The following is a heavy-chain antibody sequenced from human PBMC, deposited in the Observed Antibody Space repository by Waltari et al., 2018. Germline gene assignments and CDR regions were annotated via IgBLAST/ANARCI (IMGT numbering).Heavy chain of an antibody. CDR2: FYYSGST. D-gene: IGHD2-21*02. Sequence: QLLLQESGPRLVKPSETLSLTCSVSGASISSNGFYWGWIRQPPGKGLEWIGTFYYSGSTYYNPSLKSRVTISVDTSKNQFSLTLNSVSAADTATYFCASQDLHGDFYRTDVFDFWGRGTSVTVSS. CDR1: GASISSNGFY. J-gene: IGHJ6*01. V-gene: IGHV4-39*01. CDR3: ASQDLHGDFYRTDVFDF.